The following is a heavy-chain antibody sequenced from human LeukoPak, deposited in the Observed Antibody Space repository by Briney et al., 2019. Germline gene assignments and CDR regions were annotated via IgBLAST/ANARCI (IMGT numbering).Heavy chain of an antibody. Sequence: GGSLRLACAASGFTVSNNRLSWVRQAPGMGLEWVSTIYSDGNTYYADSVKGRFTISRDNSKNTLYLQMNSLRAEDTAVYYCANQGETTADYWGQGTLVTVSS. CDR1: GFTVSNNR. J-gene: IGHJ4*02. CDR3: ANQGETTADY. CDR2: IYSDGNT. D-gene: IGHD4-17*01. V-gene: IGHV3-53*01.